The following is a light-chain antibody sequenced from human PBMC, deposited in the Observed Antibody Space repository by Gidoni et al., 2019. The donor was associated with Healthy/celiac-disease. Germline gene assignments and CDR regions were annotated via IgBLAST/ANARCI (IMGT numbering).Light chain of an antibody. CDR2: GAS. CDR3: QQYNNWPDT. CDR1: QSVNSN. Sequence: EIVMTQSPATLSVPPGERATLSCRASQSVNSNLAWYQQKPGQAPRLLIYGASTRATGIPARFSGSGSGTEFTLTISSLQSEDFAVYYCQQYNNWPDTFGGGTKVEIK. J-gene: IGKJ4*01. V-gene: IGKV3-15*01.